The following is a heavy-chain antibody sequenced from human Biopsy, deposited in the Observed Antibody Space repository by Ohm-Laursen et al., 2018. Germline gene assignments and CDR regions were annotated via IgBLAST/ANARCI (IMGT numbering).Heavy chain of an antibody. J-gene: IGHJ6*02. CDR2: LYNTGGT. D-gene: IGHD2/OR15-2a*01. CDR3: ARATNSTGWPYYYFYGMDV. Sequence: GTLSLTCTVSGGSISSYQWTWIRQPPGKGLEWIGYLYNTGGTNYNPSLKSRVTISVDTSKNQFSLRLNSVTAADTAVYYRARATNSTGWPYYYFYGMDVWGQGTTVTVSS. V-gene: IGHV4-59*01. CDR1: GGSISSYQ.